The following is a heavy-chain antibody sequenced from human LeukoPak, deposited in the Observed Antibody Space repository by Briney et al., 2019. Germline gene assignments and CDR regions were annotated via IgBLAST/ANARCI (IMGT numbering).Heavy chain of an antibody. Sequence: GGSLRLSCAASGFTFSSYGMHWVRQAPGKGLEWVSAIGGDGRTIYYADSVKGRFTISRDNSKNTLYLQMNSLRAEDTAVYYCANGYSGSKYFFDYWGQGTLVTASS. CDR1: GFTFSSYG. CDR3: ANGYSGSKYFFDY. V-gene: IGHV3-23*01. J-gene: IGHJ4*02. D-gene: IGHD3-10*01. CDR2: IGGDGRTI.